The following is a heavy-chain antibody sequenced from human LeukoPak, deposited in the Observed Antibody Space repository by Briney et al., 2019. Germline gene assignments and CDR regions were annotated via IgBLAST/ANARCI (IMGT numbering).Heavy chain of an antibody. Sequence: GGSLRLSCAASGFTFSSYGMHWVRQAPGKGLEWVAVIWYDGSNKYYADSVKGRFTISRDNSKNTLYLQMNSLRAEDTAVYYCARDGGDFYIDYWGQGTLVTVSS. J-gene: IGHJ4*02. CDR3: ARDGGDFYIDY. CDR2: IWYDGSNK. CDR1: GFTFSSYG. D-gene: IGHD3-3*01. V-gene: IGHV3-33*01.